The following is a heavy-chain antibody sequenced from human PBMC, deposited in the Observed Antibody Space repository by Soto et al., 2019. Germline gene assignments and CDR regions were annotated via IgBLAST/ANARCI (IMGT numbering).Heavy chain of an antibody. CDR1: GGTFSSYA. CDR2: IIPIFGTA. CDR3: ARGKTHYYGSGSYGWFDP. D-gene: IGHD3-10*01. V-gene: IGHV1-69*01. Sequence: QVQLVQSGAEVKKPGSSVKVSCKASGGTFSSYAISWVRQAPGQGLEGMGGIIPIFGTANYAEKFQGRVTITADESTNTAYMELSSARSEDTAVYYCARGKTHYYGSGSYGWFDPWGQGTLVTVSS. J-gene: IGHJ5*02.